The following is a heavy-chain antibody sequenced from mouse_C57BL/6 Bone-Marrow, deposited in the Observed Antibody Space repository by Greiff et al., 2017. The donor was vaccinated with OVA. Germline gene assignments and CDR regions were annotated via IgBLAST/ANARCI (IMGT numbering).Heavy chain of an antibody. CDR1: GFTFSDYY. D-gene: IGHD1-1*01. CDR3: ARNSFTTTVGVDY. V-gene: IGHV5-12*01. CDR2: ISNGGGST. Sequence: DVMLVESGGGLVQPGGSLKLSCAASGFTFSDYYMYWVRQTPEKRLEWVAYISNGGGSTYYPDTVKGRFTISRDNAKNTLYLQMSRLKSEDTAMYYCARNSFTTTVGVDYWGQGTSVTVSS. J-gene: IGHJ4*01.